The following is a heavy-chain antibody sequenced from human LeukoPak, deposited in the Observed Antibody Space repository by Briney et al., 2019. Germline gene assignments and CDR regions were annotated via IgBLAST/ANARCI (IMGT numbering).Heavy chain of an antibody. D-gene: IGHD3-16*01. Sequence: GSLKLSCVASGFTFTDHPMNWVRQAPGKGLEWISYIGGDGIAFYADSVKGRFTASKDDARKSMYLQMNSLRVEDTAVYYCAKDRANWAIDDWGQGTQVTVSS. J-gene: IGHJ4*02. CDR2: IGGDGIA. V-gene: IGHV3-69-1*01. CDR1: GFTFTDHP. CDR3: AKDRANWAIDD.